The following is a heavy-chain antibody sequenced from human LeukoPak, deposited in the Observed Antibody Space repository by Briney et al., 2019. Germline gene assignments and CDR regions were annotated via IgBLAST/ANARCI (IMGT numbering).Heavy chain of an antibody. V-gene: IGHV3-20*04. D-gene: IGHD4/OR15-4a*01. Sequence: GGSLRLSCAASGFTFDDYGMSWVRQAPGKGLEWVSGINWNGGSTGYADSVKGRFTISRDNSKNTLYLQMNSLRAEDTAVYYCAKETQVLSGFDPWGQGTLVTVSS. CDR1: GFTFDDYG. J-gene: IGHJ5*02. CDR3: AKETQVLSGFDP. CDR2: INWNGGST.